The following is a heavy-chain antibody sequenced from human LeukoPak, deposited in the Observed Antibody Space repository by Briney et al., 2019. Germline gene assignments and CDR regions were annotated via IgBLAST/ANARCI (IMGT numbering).Heavy chain of an antibody. V-gene: IGHV3-23*01. D-gene: IGHD2-2*01. CDR2: ISGSGGST. Sequence: GGSLRLSCAVSGFTFSNYAMSWVRQAPGKGLEWVSSISGSGGSTYYAESVKGRFTISRDNSKNTLYLQMNSLRAEDMAVYYCARELPDIVVVPAAWGDFDYWGQGTLVTVSS. J-gene: IGHJ4*02. CDR1: GFTFSNYA. CDR3: ARELPDIVVVPAAWGDFDY.